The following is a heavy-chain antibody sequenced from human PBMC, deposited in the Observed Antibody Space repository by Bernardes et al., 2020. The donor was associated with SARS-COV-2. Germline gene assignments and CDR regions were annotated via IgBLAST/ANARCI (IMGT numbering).Heavy chain of an antibody. CDR1: GDSISSGGYH. D-gene: IGHD4-17*01. CDR3: ARDNNGLRSTVITSYFDY. CDR2: VYPGGVT. V-gene: IGHV4-61*02. J-gene: IGHJ4*02. Sequence: SETLSLTCSVSGDSISSGGYHWSWIRQPAGKGLEWIGRVYPGGVTNYSPSFRRLVTISADTSKNQFSLRLTSVIAADTAVYYCARDNNGLRSTVITSYFDYWGQGILVTVSS.